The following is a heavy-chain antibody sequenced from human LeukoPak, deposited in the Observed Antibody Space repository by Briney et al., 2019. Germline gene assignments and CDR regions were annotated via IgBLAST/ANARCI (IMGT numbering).Heavy chain of an antibody. V-gene: IGHV3-23*01. CDR2: ISGSGGST. Sequence: PGGSLRLSCAASGFTFSSYAMSWVRQAPGKGLEWVSAISGSGGSTYYADSVKGRFTISRDNSKNTLYLQMNSLRAEDTAVYYCAKRVSSHYRSGSYLDYGGQGTLVTVSS. CDR1: GFTFSSYA. D-gene: IGHD3-10*01. J-gene: IGHJ4*02. CDR3: AKRVSSHYRSGSYLDY.